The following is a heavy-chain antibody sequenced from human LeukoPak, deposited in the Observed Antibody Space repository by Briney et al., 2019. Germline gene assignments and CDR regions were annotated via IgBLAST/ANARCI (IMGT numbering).Heavy chain of an antibody. CDR3: ARSAAVTGQFDF. CDR1: GGSISSSNL. Sequence: SETLSLTCTVSGGSISSSNLWTWGRPPPGEALEWIGEIYHAGSTKYNPSLRSRLTISVDKSKNSFSLSLTSVTAADTAFYYCARSAAVTGQFDFWGPGTLVTVSS. D-gene: IGHD6-19*01. CDR2: IYHAGST. V-gene: IGHV4-4*02. J-gene: IGHJ4*02.